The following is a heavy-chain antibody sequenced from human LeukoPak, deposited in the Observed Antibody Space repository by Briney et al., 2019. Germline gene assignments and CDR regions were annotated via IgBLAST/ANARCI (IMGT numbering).Heavy chain of an antibody. J-gene: IGHJ4*02. V-gene: IGHV1-24*01. CDR1: GYTLTELS. CDR3: ARDVHCSGGSCYLYYFDY. D-gene: IGHD2-15*01. CDR2: FDPEDGET. Sequence: GASVKVSCKVSGYTLTELSMHWVRQAPGKGLEWMGGFDPEDGETIYAQKFQGRVTMTEDTSTDTAYMELSSLRSEDTAVYYCARDVHCSGGSCYLYYFDYWGQGTLVTVSS.